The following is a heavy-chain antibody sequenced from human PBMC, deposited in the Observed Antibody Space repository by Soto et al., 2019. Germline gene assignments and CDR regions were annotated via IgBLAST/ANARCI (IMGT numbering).Heavy chain of an antibody. D-gene: IGHD5-12*01. CDR2: ISYDGSNK. CDR3: ARDYLGGYSGYSRSSYYYYGMDV. J-gene: IGHJ6*02. V-gene: IGHV3-30-3*01. Sequence: GGSLRLSCAASGFTFSSYAMHWVRQAPGKGLEWVAVISYDGSNKYYADSVKGRFTISRDNSKNTLYLQMNSLRAEDTAVYYCARDYLGGYSGYSRSSYYYYGMDVRGQGTTVTVSS. CDR1: GFTFSSYA.